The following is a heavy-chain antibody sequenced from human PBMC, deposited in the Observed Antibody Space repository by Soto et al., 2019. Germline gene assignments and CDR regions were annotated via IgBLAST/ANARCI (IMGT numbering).Heavy chain of an antibody. Sequence: QVQLQESGPGLVKASETLSLTCTVSGGSISTGSYDWNWIRQPPGKGLEWIGYIYYRGSTNYNPSPKRRVSTSVDTSKNHFSLRLSSVTAADTAVYYCARRIVGISAFDMWGQGTVVTVSS. CDR2: IYYRGST. J-gene: IGHJ3*02. D-gene: IGHD1-26*01. CDR3: ARRIVGISAFDM. CDR1: GGSISTGSYD. V-gene: IGHV4-61*03.